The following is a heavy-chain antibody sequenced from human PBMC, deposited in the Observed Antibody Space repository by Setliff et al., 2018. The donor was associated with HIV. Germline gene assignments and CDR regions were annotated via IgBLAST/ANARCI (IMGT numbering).Heavy chain of an antibody. CDR1: GFTFSLYA. J-gene: IGHJ4*02. CDR2: ISGSGRKT. CDR3: AKELAASGLGYFDS. D-gene: IGHD3-22*01. Sequence: GGSLRLSCAASGFTFSLYAMSWVRQAPGKGLEWVSSISGSGRKTYYADSVKGRFTISRDNSKNTVYLQMNSLRAEDTAEYYCAKELAASGLGYFDSWGRGILVTVSS. V-gene: IGHV3-23*01.